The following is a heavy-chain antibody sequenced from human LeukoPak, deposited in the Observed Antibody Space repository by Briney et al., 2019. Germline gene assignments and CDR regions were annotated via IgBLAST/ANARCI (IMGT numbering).Heavy chain of an antibody. J-gene: IGHJ4*02. V-gene: IGHV3-11*01. CDR3: ARDQNYGTIDY. CDR2: ISSSGSTI. Sequence: GGSLRLSCAASGFIFSDYYMSWIRQAPGKGLEWVSYISSSGSTIYYADSVKGRFTISRDNAKNSLYLQMNSLRAEDTAVYYCARDQNYGTIDYWGQGTLVTVSS. CDR1: GFIFSDYY. D-gene: IGHD3-10*01.